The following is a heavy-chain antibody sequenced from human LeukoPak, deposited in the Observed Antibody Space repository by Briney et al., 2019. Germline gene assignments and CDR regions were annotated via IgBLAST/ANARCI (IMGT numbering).Heavy chain of an antibody. CDR3: AEGTLGYCTNGVCYPFDY. Sequence: GGSLRLSCAASGFTFSSYAMSWVRQAPGKGLEWVSVISGSGGSTYYADSVKGRFTISRDNSKNTLYLQMNSLRAEDTAVYYCAEGTLGYCTNGVCYPFDYWGQGTLVTVSS. D-gene: IGHD2-8*01. CDR2: ISGSGGST. CDR1: GFTFSSYA. V-gene: IGHV3-23*01. J-gene: IGHJ4*02.